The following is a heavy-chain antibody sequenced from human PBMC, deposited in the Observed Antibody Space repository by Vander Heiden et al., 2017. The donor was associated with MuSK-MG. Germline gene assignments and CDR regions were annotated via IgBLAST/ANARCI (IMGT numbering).Heavy chain of an antibody. CDR3: AIVQYYYGSGSYYTGFGY. V-gene: IGHV4-34*01. J-gene: IGHJ4*02. Sequence: QVQLQQWGAGLLKPSETLSLTCAVYGGSFSGYYWSGIRQPPGKGLEWIGEINHSGSTNYNPSLKSRVTISVDTSKNQFSLKLSSVTAADTAVYYCAIVQYYYGSGSYYTGFGYWGQGTLVTVSS. CDR2: INHSGST. D-gene: IGHD3-10*01. CDR1: GGSFSGYY.